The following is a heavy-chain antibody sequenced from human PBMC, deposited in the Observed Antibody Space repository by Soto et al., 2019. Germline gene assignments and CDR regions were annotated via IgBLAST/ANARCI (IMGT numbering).Heavy chain of an antibody. J-gene: IGHJ4*02. D-gene: IGHD2-15*01. CDR2: ISSKTYGGTT. CDR3: TRRPPERRGYCSGGSCYPFDY. V-gene: IGHV3-49*04. Sequence: EVQRVDSGGGLVQPGRSLRLSCTASGFTFGDYAMIWVRQAPGKGLEWVGYISSKTYGGTTDYAASVKGRFTISSDDSKSVVYLQMNSLKSEDTAIYYCTRRPPERRGYCSGGSCYPFDYWGQGTQVTVSS. CDR1: GFTFGDYA.